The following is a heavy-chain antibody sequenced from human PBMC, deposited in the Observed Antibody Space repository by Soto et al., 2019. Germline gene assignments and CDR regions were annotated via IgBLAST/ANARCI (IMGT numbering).Heavy chain of an antibody. CDR1: GFNFPNYN. J-gene: IGHJ6*03. V-gene: IGHV3-21*01. CDR3: VRGRSDNAPSYMDV. Sequence: PGGSLRLSCGASGFNFPNYNMNWVRQAPGKGLEWVSSISGGSNYIYYSDSVKGRFTISRDNAENSLYLQMNSLRAEDSAVYYCVRGRSDNAPSYMDVWAKGTTVTVS. D-gene: IGHD3-3*01. CDR2: ISGGSNYI.